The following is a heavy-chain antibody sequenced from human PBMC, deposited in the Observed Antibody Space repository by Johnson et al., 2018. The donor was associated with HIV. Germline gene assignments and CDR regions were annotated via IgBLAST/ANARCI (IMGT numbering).Heavy chain of an antibody. CDR1: GFTFSNAW. Sequence: QVQLVESGGGVVQPGRSLRLSCAASGFTFSNAWMSWVRQAPGKGLEWVAVISYDGSNKYYADSVKGRFTISRDNSKNKLYLQMSSLRAEDTAVYYCAKPAAAARDAFDIWGQGTMVTVSS. CDR2: ISYDGSNK. V-gene: IGHV3-30*18. J-gene: IGHJ3*02. CDR3: AKPAAAARDAFDI. D-gene: IGHD6-13*01.